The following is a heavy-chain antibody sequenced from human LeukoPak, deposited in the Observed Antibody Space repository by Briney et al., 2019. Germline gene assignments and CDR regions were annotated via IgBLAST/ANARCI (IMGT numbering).Heavy chain of an antibody. V-gene: IGHV3-9*01. CDR2: ISWTGDRT. D-gene: IGHD1-1*01. Sequence: GGSLRLSCTASGFNFDEYAMYWVRQAPGKGLEWVSGISWTGDRTTYADSVKGRFTISRDNAKNSLYLQMNSLRAEDTALYYCAKDIEGSNGAFDIWGQGTMVTVSS. J-gene: IGHJ3*02. CDR1: GFNFDEYA. CDR3: AKDIEGSNGAFDI.